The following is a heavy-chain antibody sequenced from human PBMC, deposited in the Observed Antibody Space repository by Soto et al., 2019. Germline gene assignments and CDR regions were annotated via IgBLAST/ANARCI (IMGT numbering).Heavy chain of an antibody. CDR3: ARHFVAVVIKGWGY. CDR2: TYYNGNA. CDR1: GGSIDRSNYY. J-gene: IGHJ4*02. D-gene: IGHD3-22*01. V-gene: IGHV4-39*01. Sequence: QLQLQESGPGLVKPSETLSLTCTVSGGSIDRSNYYWDWIRQPPGKGLEWIGRTYYNGNAYYNPSLKSRVTMSVDTSKNQFSLKLISVTAADTAVYYCARHFVAVVIKGWGYWGQGTLVTVSS.